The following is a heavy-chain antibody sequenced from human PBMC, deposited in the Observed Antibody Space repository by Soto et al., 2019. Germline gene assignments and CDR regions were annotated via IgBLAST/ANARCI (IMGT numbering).Heavy chain of an antibody. CDR2: IIPIFGTA. CDR1: GGTFSSYA. CDR3: ARGGSGYLSSDAFDI. V-gene: IGHV1-69*06. J-gene: IGHJ3*02. Sequence: SVKVSCKASGGTFSSYAISWVRQAPGQGLEWMGGIIPIFGTANYAQKFQGRVTTTADKSTSTAYMELSSLRSGDTAVYYCARGGSGYLSSDAFDIWGQGTMVTVSS. D-gene: IGHD3-22*01.